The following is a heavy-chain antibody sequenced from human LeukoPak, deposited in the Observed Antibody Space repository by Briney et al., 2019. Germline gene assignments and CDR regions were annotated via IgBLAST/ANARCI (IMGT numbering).Heavy chain of an antibody. Sequence: PGGSLRLSCTGLGFTVGDHARSWVRQAPGKGLEWVGCISSKAYGKTTEYAATMEGRFSLSRENYIYVVYLWMNSLKTEDTGIYYCARGPIQLWLHNGMDVWGQGTTVTVSS. CDR2: ISSKAYGKTT. J-gene: IGHJ6*02. CDR3: ARGPIQLWLHNGMDV. V-gene: IGHV3-49*04. CDR1: GFTVGDHA. D-gene: IGHD5-18*01.